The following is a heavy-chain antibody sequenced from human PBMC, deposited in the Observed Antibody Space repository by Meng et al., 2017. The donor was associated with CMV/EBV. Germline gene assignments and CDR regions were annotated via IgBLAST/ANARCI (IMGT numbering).Heavy chain of an antibody. CDR2: ISAYNGNT. CDR3: ARGGRYYYDSSGYCDY. J-gene: IGHJ4*02. CDR1: CYTFVSYG. Sequence: QVHLVQSGADVMKPGASGKVSCNASCYTFVSYGTSWVRQAPGQGLEWMGWISAYNGNTNYAQKLQGRVTMTTDTSTSTAYMELRSLRSDDTAVYYCARGGRYYYDSSGYCDYWGQGTLVTVSS. V-gene: IGHV1-18*01. D-gene: IGHD3-22*01.